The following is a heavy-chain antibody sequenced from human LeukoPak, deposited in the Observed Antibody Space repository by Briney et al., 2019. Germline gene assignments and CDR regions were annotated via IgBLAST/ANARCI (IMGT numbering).Heavy chain of an antibody. CDR2: IYYSGST. CDR1: GGSISSYY. Sequence: PSETLSLTCTVSGGSISSYYWSWIRQPPGKGLEWIGYIYYSGSTNYNPSLKSRVTISVDTSKNQFSLMLSSVTAADTAVYYCARGGGIVVVPAAIVDAFDIWGQGTMVTVSS. D-gene: IGHD2-2*01. V-gene: IGHV4-59*01. J-gene: IGHJ3*02. CDR3: ARGGGIVVVPAAIVDAFDI.